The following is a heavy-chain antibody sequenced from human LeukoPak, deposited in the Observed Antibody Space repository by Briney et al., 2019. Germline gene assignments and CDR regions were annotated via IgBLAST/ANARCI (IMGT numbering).Heavy chain of an antibody. CDR1: GFTFSSYE. CDR3: ARETPRGFHYFDY. D-gene: IGHD3-10*01. J-gene: IGHJ4*02. CDR2: ISSSGSTI. Sequence: QTGGSLRLSCAASGFTFSSYEMNRVRQAPGKGLAWVSYISSSGSTIYYADSVKGRFTISRDNAKNSLYLQMNSLRAEDTAVYYCARETPRGFHYFDYWGQGTLVTVSS. V-gene: IGHV3-48*03.